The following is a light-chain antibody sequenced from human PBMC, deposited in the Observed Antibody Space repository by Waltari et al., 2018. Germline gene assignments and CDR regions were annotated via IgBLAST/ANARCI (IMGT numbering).Light chain of an antibody. CDR2: AAS. V-gene: IGKV1-9*01. J-gene: IGKJ4*01. CDR1: QGINSY. Sequence: DIQLTQSPSFLSASVGDRVTITCRASQGINSYLAWYQQKPGRAPKLLIYAASTLQSGVPSRFSGSESGTEFTITISSLQPEDFATYYCQHLNGYPVTFGGGTKVGIK. CDR3: QHLNGYPVT.